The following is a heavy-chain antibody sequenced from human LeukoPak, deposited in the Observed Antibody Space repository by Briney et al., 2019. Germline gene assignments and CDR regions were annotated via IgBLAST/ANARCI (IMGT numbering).Heavy chain of an antibody. J-gene: IGHJ3*02. CDR3: ARVMSGYYVVLDM. D-gene: IGHD3-3*01. Sequence: GGSLRLSCAASGFTFSNAWMSWVRQAPGKGLEWVSFISSGGSTTHYADSVKGRFTISRDNAKNSLYLQMNSLRVEDTAVYYCARVMSGYYVVLDMWGQGTMVTVSA. V-gene: IGHV3-48*01. CDR2: ISSGGSTT. CDR1: GFTFSNAW.